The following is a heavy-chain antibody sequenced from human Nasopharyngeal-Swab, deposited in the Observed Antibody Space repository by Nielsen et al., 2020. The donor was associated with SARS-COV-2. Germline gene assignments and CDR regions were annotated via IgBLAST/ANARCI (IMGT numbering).Heavy chain of an antibody. V-gene: IGHV1-18*01. CDR1: GYTFNRYG. J-gene: IGHJ4*02. D-gene: IGHD4-17*01. CDR3: ARTEAYGDYEDY. Sequence: ASVKASCKASGYTFNRYGISWVRQAPGQGLEWMGWISAYSGKTNFAQKFQDRLTMITDASTSTAYMELKSLRSDDTAIYYCARTEAYGDYEDYWGQGTLVIVSS. CDR2: ISAYSGKT.